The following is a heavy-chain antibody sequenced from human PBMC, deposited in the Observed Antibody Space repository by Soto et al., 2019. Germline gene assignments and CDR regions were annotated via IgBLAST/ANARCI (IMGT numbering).Heavy chain of an antibody. D-gene: IGHD3-16*01. CDR2: ISGSGGRS. CDR3: AIAYFVWSSEQPYYFDY. CDR1: GFTFSNYA. V-gene: IGHV3-23*01. Sequence: EVQLLDSGGGLVQPGGSLRLSCAASGFTFSNYAMTWVRQGPGKGLEWVSGISGSGGRSYYADSVKGRFTISRDNSNSRLYLQMNSLRAEDTSVYYCAIAYFVWSSEQPYYFDYWGQGTLVTVSS. J-gene: IGHJ4*02.